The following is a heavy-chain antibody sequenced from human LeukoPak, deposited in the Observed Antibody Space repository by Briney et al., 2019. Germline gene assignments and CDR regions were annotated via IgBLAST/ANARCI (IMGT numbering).Heavy chain of an antibody. CDR3: ARSLRVRGVPDYMDV. CDR1: GFTVSGKY. Sequence: PGGSLRLSCAASGFTVSGKYMSWVRQAPGKGLEWVSVIYSGGSTYYADTVKGRFTISRDNSKNMLYLQMNSLRAEDTAVYYCARSLRVRGVPDYMDVWGKGTTVTISS. CDR2: IYSGGST. V-gene: IGHV3-53*01. D-gene: IGHD3-10*01. J-gene: IGHJ6*03.